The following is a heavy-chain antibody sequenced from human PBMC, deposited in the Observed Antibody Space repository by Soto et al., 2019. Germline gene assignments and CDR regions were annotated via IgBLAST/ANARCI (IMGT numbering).Heavy chain of an antibody. CDR2: ISVSGSGT. CDR3: AKDWTRGSGGYPDYFDY. V-gene: IGHV3-23*01. J-gene: IGHJ4*02. D-gene: IGHD3-10*01. Sequence: PGGSLRLSCAASGFTFSGYGMSWVRQAPGKGLEWVSGISVSGSGTYYADSVKGRFTISRDNSKNTLYLQMKRLRAEDTALYYCAKDWTRGSGGYPDYFDYWGQETLVTVS. CDR1: GFTFSGYG.